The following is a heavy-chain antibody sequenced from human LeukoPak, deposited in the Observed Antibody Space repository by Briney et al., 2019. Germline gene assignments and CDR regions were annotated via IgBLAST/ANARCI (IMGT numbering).Heavy chain of an antibody. CDR2: IIPIFGTA. J-gene: IGHJ5*02. CDR3: ARGPVMVRGVTWWFDP. V-gene: IGHV1-69*06. Sequence: VKVSCKASGGTFSSYAISWVRQAPGQGLEWMGGIIPIFGTANYAQKFQGRVTITADKSTSTAYMELSSLRSEDTAVYYCARGPVMVRGVTWWFDPWGQGTLVTVSS. CDR1: GGTFSSYA. D-gene: IGHD3-10*01.